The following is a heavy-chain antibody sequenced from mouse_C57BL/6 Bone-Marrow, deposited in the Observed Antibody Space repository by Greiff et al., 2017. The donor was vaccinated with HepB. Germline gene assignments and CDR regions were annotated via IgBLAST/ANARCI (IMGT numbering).Heavy chain of an antibody. CDR1: GFNIKDDY. V-gene: IGHV14-4*01. D-gene: IGHD2-2*01. J-gene: IGHJ4*01. Sequence: VQLQQSGAELVRPGASVKLSCTASGFNIKDDYMHWVKQRPEQGLEWIGWIDPENGDTEYASKFQGKATITADTSSNTAYLQLSSLTSEDTAVYYCTTGGIYYGYIYAMDYWGQGTSVTVSS. CDR2: IDPENGDT. CDR3: TTGGIYYGYIYAMDY.